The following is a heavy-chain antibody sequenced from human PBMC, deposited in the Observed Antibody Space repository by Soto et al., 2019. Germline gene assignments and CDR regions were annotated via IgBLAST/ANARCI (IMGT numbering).Heavy chain of an antibody. J-gene: IGHJ3*02. V-gene: IGHV1-69*06. D-gene: IGHD2-15*01. CDR3: ARAGAVVTYAFDI. CDR2: IIPIFGTA. CDR1: GGTFSSYA. Sequence: ASVKVSCKASGGTFSSYAISWVRQAPGQGLEWMGGIIPIFGTANYAQKFQGRVTITADKSTSTAYMELSSLRSEDTAVYYCARAGAVVTYAFDIWGQGTMVTVSS.